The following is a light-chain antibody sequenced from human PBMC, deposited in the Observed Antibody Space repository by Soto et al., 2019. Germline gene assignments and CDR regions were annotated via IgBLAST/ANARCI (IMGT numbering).Light chain of an antibody. CDR2: GAS. CDR1: QCVSGH. Sequence: IVMTQSPATVSASPGERVTLSCRASQCVSGHVAWYHQKPGQPPRLLVYGASTTVTDIPARFFGSGSETDFTLTITRLQSEDFGTYYCQQFNSWPRTFDQGTKVEI. J-gene: IGKJ1*01. V-gene: IGKV3D-15*01. CDR3: QQFNSWPRT.